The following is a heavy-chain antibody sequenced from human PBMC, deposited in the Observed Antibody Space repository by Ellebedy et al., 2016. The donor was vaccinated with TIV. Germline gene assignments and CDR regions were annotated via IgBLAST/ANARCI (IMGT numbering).Heavy chain of an antibody. J-gene: IGHJ4*02. V-gene: IGHV5-51*01. CDR2: IYPGDSHT. CDR1: GYNFTNYW. D-gene: IGHD3-10*01. CDR3: ARPSAGAFDY. Sequence: GESLKISCKASGYNFTNYWIGWVRQMPGKGLEWMGIIYPGDSHTTYSPSFRGQVLISADKSVNTAFLHWSSLQASDTAVYYCARPSAGAFDYWGQGTLVTVSS.